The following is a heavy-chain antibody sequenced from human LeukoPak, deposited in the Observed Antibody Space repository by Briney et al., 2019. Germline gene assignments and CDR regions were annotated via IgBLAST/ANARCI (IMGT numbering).Heavy chain of an antibody. CDR2: IDYSGDTT. J-gene: IGHJ1*01. D-gene: IGHD4-23*01. CDR3: AKGNAGGDYFQH. CDR1: GFTLSSYE. V-gene: IGHV3-23*01. Sequence: GGSLRLSCTASGFTLSSYEMTWIRQAPGKGLEWVSSIDYSGDTTYYADSVKGRFTISRDNSKNTLYLQMNSLRAEDTAVYYCAKGNAGGDYFQHWGQGTLVTVSS.